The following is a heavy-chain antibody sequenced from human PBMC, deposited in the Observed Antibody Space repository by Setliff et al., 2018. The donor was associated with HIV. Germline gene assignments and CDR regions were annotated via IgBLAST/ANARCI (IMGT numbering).Heavy chain of an antibody. Sequence: ASVKVSCKASGGTFNTYAINWVRQAPGQGLEWMGGIIPIYGVATYAQGFQDRVTITADESTTTAYMELSSLKSDDTAVYYCARVAGTTYYDYYHMDVWGEGSTVTVS. D-gene: IGHD4-17*01. V-gene: IGHV1-69*13. J-gene: IGHJ6*03. CDR3: ARVAGTTYYDYYHMDV. CDR2: IIPIYGVA. CDR1: GGTFNTYA.